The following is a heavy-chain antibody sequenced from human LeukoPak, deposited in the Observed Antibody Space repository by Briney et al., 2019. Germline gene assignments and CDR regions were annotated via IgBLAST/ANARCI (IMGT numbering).Heavy chain of an antibody. CDR2: IHTSGST. CDR3: AREFSGTSIAARVFDS. V-gene: IGHV4-4*07. D-gene: IGHD6-6*01. Sequence: PSETLSLICTVSGGSITSYYWSYIRQPAGKGLEWIGRIHTSGSTNYNPSLKSRVTMSVDTSKNQFSLKLSSVTAADTAIYYCAREFSGTSIAARVFDSWGQGTLVTVSS. J-gene: IGHJ4*02. CDR1: GGSITSYY.